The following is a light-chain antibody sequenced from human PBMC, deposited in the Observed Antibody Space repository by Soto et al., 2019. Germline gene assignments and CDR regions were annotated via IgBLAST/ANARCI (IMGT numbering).Light chain of an antibody. CDR2: DAS. CDR3: QQFSSYPLT. J-gene: IGKJ4*01. CDR1: QHVRNNY. Sequence: EFVLTQSQSTLSLSPGERATVSCSTRQHVRNNYLAWYQQKPGQAPRLLIYDASSRATGIPYRFSGGGSGTDFTLTISRLEPEDFAVYYCQQFSSYPLTFGGGTKVDIK. V-gene: IGKV3-20*01.